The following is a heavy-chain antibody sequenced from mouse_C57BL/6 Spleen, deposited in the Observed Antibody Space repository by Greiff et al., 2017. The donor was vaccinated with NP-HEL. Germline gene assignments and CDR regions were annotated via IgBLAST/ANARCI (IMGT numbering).Heavy chain of an antibody. Sequence: VQLMESGAELVRPGASVKLSCTASGFNFKDDYMHWVKQRPEQGLEWIGWIDSENGDTEYASNFQGKATITADTTSNTAYLQRSSLTSENTAVYYCTTTVVATGDYCGRGTTLTVSS. CDR3: TTTVVATGDY. J-gene: IGHJ2*01. CDR2: IDSENGDT. D-gene: IGHD1-1*01. CDR1: GFNFKDDY. V-gene: IGHV14-4*01.